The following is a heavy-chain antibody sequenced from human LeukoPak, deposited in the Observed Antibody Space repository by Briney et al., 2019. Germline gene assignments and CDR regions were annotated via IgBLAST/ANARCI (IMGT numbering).Heavy chain of an antibody. CDR3: ARHLRFLEWFNAFDI. D-gene: IGHD3-3*01. CDR1: GGSISSYY. Sequence: SSETPSLTCTVSGGSISSYYWGWIRQPPGKGLEWIGSIYYSGSTYYNPSLKSRVTISVDTSKNQFSLKLSSVTAADTAVYYCARHLRFLEWFNAFDIWGQGTMVTVSS. V-gene: IGHV4-39*01. CDR2: IYYSGST. J-gene: IGHJ3*02.